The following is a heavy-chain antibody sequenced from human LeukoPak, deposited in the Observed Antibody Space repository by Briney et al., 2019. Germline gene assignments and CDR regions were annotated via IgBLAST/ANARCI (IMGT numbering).Heavy chain of an antibody. CDR3: AKDIGGSSWPYYYYGMDV. D-gene: IGHD6-13*01. CDR2: ISWNSGSI. V-gene: IGHV3-9*01. CDR1: GFTFDDYA. Sequence: GGSLRLSCAASGFTFDDYAMHWVRQAPGKGLEWVSGISWNSGSIGYADSVKGRFTISRDNAKNSLYLQMYSLRAEDTALYYCAKDIGGSSWPYYYYGMDVWGQGTTVTVSS. J-gene: IGHJ6*02.